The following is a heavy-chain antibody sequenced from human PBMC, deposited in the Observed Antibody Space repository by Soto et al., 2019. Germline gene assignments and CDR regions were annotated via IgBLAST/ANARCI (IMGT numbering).Heavy chain of an antibody. V-gene: IGHV4-31*03. J-gene: IGHJ4*02. CDR2: IYYSGST. Sequence: QVQLQESGPGLVKPSQTLSLTCTVSGGSISSGGYFLSWIRQHPGKGLEWIGYIYYSGSTYYNPSLKSRVTISVDTSKNQFSLKLSSVTAADTAVYYCVREGGIVGATAADYWGQGALVTVSS. CDR1: GGSISSGGYF. D-gene: IGHD1-26*01. CDR3: VREGGIVGATAADY.